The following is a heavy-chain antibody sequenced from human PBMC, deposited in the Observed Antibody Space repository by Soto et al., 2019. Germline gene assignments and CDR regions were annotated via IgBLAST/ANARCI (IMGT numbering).Heavy chain of an antibody. CDR1: GGSISSSSYY. D-gene: IGHD3-3*02. CDR2: IYYSGST. J-gene: IGHJ5*02. Sequence: SETLSLTCTVSGGSISSSSYYWGWTRQPPGKGLEWIGSIYYSGSTYYNPSLKSRVTLSVDTSKNQFSLKLSSVTAADTAVYYCASPKIAFYNWFDPWGQGTLVTVSS. CDR3: ASPKIAFYNWFDP. V-gene: IGHV4-39*01.